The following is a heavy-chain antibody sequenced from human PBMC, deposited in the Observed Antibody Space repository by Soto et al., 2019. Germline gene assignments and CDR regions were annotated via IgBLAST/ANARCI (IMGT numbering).Heavy chain of an antibody. CDR2: ISGSGGST. Sequence: GGSLRLSCAASGFTFSSYAMSWVRQAPGKGLEWVSAISGSGGSTYYADSVKGRFTISRDNSKNTLYLQMNSLRAEDTAVYYCAKYDGPVVRGVTTDDYWGQGTLVTVSS. D-gene: IGHD3-10*01. J-gene: IGHJ4*02. CDR1: GFTFSSYA. V-gene: IGHV3-23*01. CDR3: AKYDGPVVRGVTTDDY.